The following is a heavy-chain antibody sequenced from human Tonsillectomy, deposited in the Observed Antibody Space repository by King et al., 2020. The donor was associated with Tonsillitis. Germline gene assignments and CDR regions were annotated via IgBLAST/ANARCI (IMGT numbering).Heavy chain of an antibody. CDR1: GFTFSSYG. Sequence: VQLVESGGGVVQPGRSLRLSCAASGFTFSSYGMHWVRQAPGKGLEWEAVISYDGSNKYYADSVKGRFTISRDNSKNTLYLQMNSLRAEDTAVYYCAGLYGDYRFDPWGQGTLVTVSS. CDR3: AGLYGDYRFDP. J-gene: IGHJ5*02. D-gene: IGHD4-17*01. V-gene: IGHV3-30*03. CDR2: ISYDGSNK.